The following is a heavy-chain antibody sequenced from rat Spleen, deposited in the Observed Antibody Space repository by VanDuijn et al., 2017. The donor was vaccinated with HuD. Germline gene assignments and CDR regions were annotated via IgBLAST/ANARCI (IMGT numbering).Heavy chain of an antibody. Sequence: EVQLVESDGGLVQPGRSLKLSCAASGFTFSDYYMAWVRQAPTKGLEWVATISYDGSSTYYRDSVKGRFTISRDNAKSTLYLQMDSLRSEDTATYYCARRPIYYSGDWYFDFWGPGTMVTVSS. CDR1: GFTFSDYY. V-gene: IGHV5-29*01. CDR2: ISYDGSST. D-gene: IGHD1-1*01. CDR3: ARRPIYYSGDWYFDF. J-gene: IGHJ1*01.